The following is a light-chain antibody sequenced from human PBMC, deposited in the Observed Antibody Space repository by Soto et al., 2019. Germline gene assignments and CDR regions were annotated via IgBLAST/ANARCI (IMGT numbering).Light chain of an antibody. CDR3: QQANSFPFS. V-gene: IGKV1D-12*01. J-gene: IGKJ5*01. CDR1: QHISNS. Sequence: DIQMTQSPSSVSASVGDSVTITCRASQHISNSLAWYQQKPGEAPKLLIYSASNLQSGVPSRFSGSGSGTDFTLTISSLQPVDFATYYCQQANSFPFSFGQGTRLEIK. CDR2: SAS.